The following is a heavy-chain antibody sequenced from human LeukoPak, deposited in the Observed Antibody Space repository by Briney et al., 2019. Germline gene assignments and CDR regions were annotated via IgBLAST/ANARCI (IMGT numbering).Heavy chain of an antibody. J-gene: IGHJ4*02. Sequence: GGSLKLSCAGSGFTFSSYNMNWVRQAPGKGLEWVSSISTGGTYIYYADSVKGRFTISRDNAKNSLYLQMNTLRAEDTAVYYCAGISGAGTFWGQGSLVTVSS. CDR2: ISTGGTYI. CDR1: GFTFSSYN. D-gene: IGHD6-13*01. V-gene: IGHV3-21*01. CDR3: AGISGAGTF.